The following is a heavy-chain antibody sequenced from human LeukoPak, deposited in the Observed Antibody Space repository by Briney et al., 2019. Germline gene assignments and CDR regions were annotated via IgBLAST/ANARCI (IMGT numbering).Heavy chain of an antibody. CDR1: GYIFTSYG. CDR2: MNPNSGGT. Sequence: GASVKVSCKASGYIFTSYGINWVRQAPGQGLEWMGWMNPNSGGTNYAQKFQGRVTMTRDTSISTAYMEVSRLRSDDTAVYYCARKKYPYYSDSRGPFDSWGQGTLVTVSS. V-gene: IGHV1-2*02. CDR3: ARKKYPYYSDSRGPFDS. D-gene: IGHD3-22*01. J-gene: IGHJ5*01.